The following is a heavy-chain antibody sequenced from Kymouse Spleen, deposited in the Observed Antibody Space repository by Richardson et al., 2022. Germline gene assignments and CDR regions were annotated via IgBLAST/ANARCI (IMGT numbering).Heavy chain of an antibody. V-gene: IGHV4-34*01. J-gene: IGHJ4*02. Sequence: QVQLQQWGAGLLKPSETLSLTCAVYGGSFSGYYWSWIRQPPGKGLEWIGEINHSGSTNYNPSLKSRVTISVDTSKNQFSLKLSSVTAADTAVYYCARGDYITIF*LVGRLLGPGNPGHRLL. CDR2: INHSGST. CDR1: GGSFSGYY. D-gene: IGHD3-9*01. CDR3: ARGDYITIF*LVGRL.